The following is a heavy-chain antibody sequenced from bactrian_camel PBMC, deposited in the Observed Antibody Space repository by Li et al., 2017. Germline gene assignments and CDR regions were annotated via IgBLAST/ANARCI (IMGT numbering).Heavy chain of an antibody. CDR1: GFAFNVWW. D-gene: IGHD1*01. V-gene: IGHV3S40*01. CDR2: IVSGGGSTT. CDR3: AASVGACYGKIDFGLAPSDFRY. J-gene: IGHJ6*01. Sequence: DVQLVESGGGLAHSGGSLRLSCAASGFAFNVWWLYWVRQAPGKGPEWISSIVSGGGSTTYYADSVKGRFTISRDNARNTVYLQMNSLKPEDTAMYYCAASVGACYGKIDFGLAPSDFRYWGQGTQVTVS.